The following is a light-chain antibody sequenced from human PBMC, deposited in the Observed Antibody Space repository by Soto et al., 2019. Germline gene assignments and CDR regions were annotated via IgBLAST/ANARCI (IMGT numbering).Light chain of an antibody. CDR1: SSDVGGYNY. J-gene: IGLJ2*01. CDR2: EVS. CDR3: CSYAASNTLGV. V-gene: IGLV2-8*01. Sequence: QSVLTQPPSASGSPGQSVTISCIGTSSDVGGYNYVSWYQQHPGKAPKLMIYEVSKRPSGVPDRFSGSKSGNTASLTVSGLQAEDEADYYCCSYAASNTLGVFGGGTKLTV.